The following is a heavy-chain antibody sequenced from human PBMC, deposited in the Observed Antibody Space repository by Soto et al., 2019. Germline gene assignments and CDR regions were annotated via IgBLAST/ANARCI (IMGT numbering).Heavy chain of an antibody. CDR1: GGSLRSGSYY. V-gene: IGHV4-61*01. Sequence: SETQSLNWTVSGGSLRSGSYYGSWIRQPPGKGLEWIGYIYHGGATTYNASLKSRVTISVDTSKNQFFLKVNSVTAADTAVYFCARDSSGRHDYWGQGTPVTVSS. CDR3: ARDSSGRHDY. J-gene: IGHJ4*02. D-gene: IGHD3-22*01. CDR2: IYHGGAT.